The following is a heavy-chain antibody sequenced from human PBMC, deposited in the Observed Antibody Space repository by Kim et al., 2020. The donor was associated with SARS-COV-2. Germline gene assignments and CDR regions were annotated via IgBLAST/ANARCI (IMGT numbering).Heavy chain of an antibody. D-gene: IGHD3-3*01. J-gene: IGHJ6*02. CDR2: ISGSGGST. CDR3: AKDKGFLEWLLREHYYYYGMDV. V-gene: IGHV3-23*01. CDR1: GFTFSSYA. Sequence: GGSLRLSCAASGFTFSSYAMSWVRQAPGKGLEWVSAISGSGGSTYYADSVKGRFTISRDNSKNTLYLQMNSLRAEDTAVYYCAKDKGFLEWLLREHYYYYGMDVWGQGTTVTVSS.